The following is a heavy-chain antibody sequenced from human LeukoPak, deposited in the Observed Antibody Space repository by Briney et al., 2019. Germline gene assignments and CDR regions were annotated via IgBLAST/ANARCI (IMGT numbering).Heavy chain of an antibody. J-gene: IGHJ4*02. Sequence: GGSLRLSCAASGFTFSTSSMHWVRQAPGKGLEWVSAISGSGGSTYYADSVKGRFTISRDNSKNTLYLQMNSLRAEDTAVYYCAKDHVSGIAVAGDFDYWGQGTLVTVSS. CDR1: GFTFSTSS. D-gene: IGHD6-19*01. CDR2: ISGSGGST. CDR3: AKDHVSGIAVAGDFDY. V-gene: IGHV3-23*01.